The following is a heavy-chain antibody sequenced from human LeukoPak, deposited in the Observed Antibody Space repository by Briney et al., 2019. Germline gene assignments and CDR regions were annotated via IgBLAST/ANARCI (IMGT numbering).Heavy chain of an antibody. V-gene: IGHV1-24*01. CDR2: FDPEDGET. CDR3: ATDVPRIPMGPLRD. CDR1: GYTLTELS. Sequence: ASVKVSCKVSGYTLTELSMHWVRQAPGKGLEWMGGFDPEDGETIYAQKFQGRVTMTEVTSTDTAYMELSSLRSEDTAVYYCATDVPRIPMGPLRDWGQGTLVTVSS. J-gene: IGHJ4*02. D-gene: IGHD5-18*01.